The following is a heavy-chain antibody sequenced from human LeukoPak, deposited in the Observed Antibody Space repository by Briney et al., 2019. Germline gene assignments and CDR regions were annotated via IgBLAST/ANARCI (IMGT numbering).Heavy chain of an antibody. CDR3: ARRGSSGWYMDY. CDR2: IYYSGST. V-gene: IGHV4-34*01. CDR1: GGSFSGYY. Sequence: SETLSLTCAVYGGSFSGYYWSWIRQPPGKGLEWIGSIYYSGSTYYNPSLKSRVTISVDTSKNQFSLKLSSVTAADTAVYYCARRGSSGWYMDYWGQGTLVTVSS. J-gene: IGHJ4*02. D-gene: IGHD6-19*01.